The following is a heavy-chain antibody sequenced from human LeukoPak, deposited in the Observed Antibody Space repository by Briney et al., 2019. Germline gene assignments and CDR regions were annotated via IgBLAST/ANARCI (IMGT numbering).Heavy chain of an antibody. D-gene: IGHD3-22*01. CDR1: GFTFSGSA. CDR3: TRDRVVYDSSGYYRDYFDY. J-gene: IGHJ4*02. Sequence: GGSLKLSCAASGFTFSGSAMHWVCQGSGKGLEWVGRIRSKANSYATAYAASVKGRFTISRDDSKNTAYLQMNSLKTEDTAVYYCTRDRVVYDSSGYYRDYFDYWGQGTLVTVSS. V-gene: IGHV3-73*01. CDR2: IRSKANSYAT.